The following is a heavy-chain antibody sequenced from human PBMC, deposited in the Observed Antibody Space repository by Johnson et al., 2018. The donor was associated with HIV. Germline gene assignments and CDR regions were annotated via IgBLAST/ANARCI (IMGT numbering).Heavy chain of an antibody. V-gene: IGHV3-15*01. CDR2: IKSKTDGGTT. CDR3: ARDGTTGPSGDAFDI. CDR1: GFTFSNAW. J-gene: IGHJ3*02. Sequence: VQLVESGGGLVKPGGSLRLSCAASGFTFSNAWMSWVRQAPGKGLEWVGRIKSKTDGGTTDYAAPVKGRFTISRDDSKNTLYLQMNSLRPEDTAVYYCARDGTTGPSGDAFDIWGQGTMVTVSS. D-gene: IGHD1-14*01.